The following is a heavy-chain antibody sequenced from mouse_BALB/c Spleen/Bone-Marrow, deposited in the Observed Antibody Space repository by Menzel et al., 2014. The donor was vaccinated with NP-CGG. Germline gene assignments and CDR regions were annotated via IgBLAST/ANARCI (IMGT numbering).Heavy chain of an antibody. CDR2: INGNGGSS. V-gene: IGHV5-6-3*01. J-gene: IGHJ2*01. D-gene: IGHD2-12*01. CDR3: ARVAYYNVYFDY. CDR1: GITFSNYG. Sequence: EVKLMESGGGLVQPGGSLKLSCAASGITFSNYGMSWIRQTPDKRLELVSTINGNGGSSYYPDSVKGRFTISRDNAKNTLCLQMSSLKSEDTAMYYCARVAYYNVYFDYWRQGTTLTVAS.